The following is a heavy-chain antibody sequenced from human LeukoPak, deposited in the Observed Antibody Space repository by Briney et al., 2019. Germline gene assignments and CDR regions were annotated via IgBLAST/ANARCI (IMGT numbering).Heavy chain of an antibody. Sequence: QPGRSLRLSCAASGFTFSSYAMHWVRQAPGKGLEWVAVISYDGSNKYYADSVKGRFTISRDNSKNTLYLQMNSLRAEDTAVYYCASKIGRFLQAFDIWGQGTMVTVSS. CDR3: ASKIGRFLQAFDI. D-gene: IGHD2-21*01. J-gene: IGHJ3*02. CDR1: GFTFSSYA. V-gene: IGHV3-30-3*01. CDR2: ISYDGSNK.